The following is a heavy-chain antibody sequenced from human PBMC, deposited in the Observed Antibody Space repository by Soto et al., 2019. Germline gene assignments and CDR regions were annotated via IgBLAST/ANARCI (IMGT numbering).Heavy chain of an antibody. J-gene: IGHJ4*02. Sequence: HPGGSLRLSCAASGFTFNSYAMSWVRQTPGKGLEWVSAISGSGGSTYYADSVKGRFTISRDNSKNTLHLQMNSLGAEDTAVYYCAKDQLRRYFDWLQPYYFDYWGQGTLVTVSS. V-gene: IGHV3-23*01. CDR1: GFTFNSYA. CDR2: ISGSGGST. D-gene: IGHD3-9*01. CDR3: AKDQLRRYFDWLQPYYFDY.